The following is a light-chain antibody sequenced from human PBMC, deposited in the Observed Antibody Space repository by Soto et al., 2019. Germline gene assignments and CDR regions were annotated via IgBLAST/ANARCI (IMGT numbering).Light chain of an antibody. J-gene: IGKJ5*01. CDR1: QSVTNNY. Sequence: EKVMTQSPATLSVSPGETATLSCRASQSVTNNYLAWYQQKPGLAPRLLIHGASTRAAGIPDRFSGSGSGTDFTLTITRLEPEDSAVYSCQQYTGPPTTFGQGTRLEIK. V-gene: IGKV3D-20*01. CDR3: QQYTGPPTT. CDR2: GAS.